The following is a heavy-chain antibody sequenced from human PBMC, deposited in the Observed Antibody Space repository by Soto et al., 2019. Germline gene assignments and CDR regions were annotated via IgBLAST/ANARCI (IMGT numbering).Heavy chain of an antibody. CDR1: GFTFSNYA. CDR2: ISGSGGGT. V-gene: IGHV3-23*01. CDR3: AKGSAESRPYYFDY. Sequence: GGSLRLSCAASGFTFSNYAMAWVRQAPAKGLEWFSAISGSGGGTYYANSVKGRVTISRDNSNKMLYLQMNSLRVEDTAIYYCAKGSAESRPYYFDYWGQGTLVTVSS. D-gene: IGHD3-22*01. J-gene: IGHJ4*02.